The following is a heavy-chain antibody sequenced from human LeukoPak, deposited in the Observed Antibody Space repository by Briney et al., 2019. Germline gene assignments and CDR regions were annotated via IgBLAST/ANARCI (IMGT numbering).Heavy chain of an antibody. CDR3: ARGVGLPLVAVENDY. D-gene: IGHD5-24*01. J-gene: IGHJ4*02. CDR1: GFTFSSYS. V-gene: IGHV3-21*01. Sequence: PGGSLRLSCAASGFTFSSYSMNWVRQAPGKGLEWVSSISSSSSYIYYADSVKGRFTISRDNAKNSLYLQMNSLRAEDTAVYYCARGVGLPLVAVENDYWGQGTLVTVSS. CDR2: ISSSSSYI.